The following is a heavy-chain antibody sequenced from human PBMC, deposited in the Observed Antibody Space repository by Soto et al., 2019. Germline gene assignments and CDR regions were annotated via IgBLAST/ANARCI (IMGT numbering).Heavy chain of an antibody. CDR3: ASSPCSGGSCYSVVDYYYYMDV. CDR2: IKQDGSEK. J-gene: IGHJ6*03. V-gene: IGHV3-7*01. CDR1: GFTFSSYW. D-gene: IGHD2-15*01. Sequence: EVQLVESGGGLVQPGGSLRLSCAASGFTFSSYWMSWVRQAPGKGLEWVANIKQDGSEKYYVDSVKGRFTISRDNAKNSLYLQMNSLRAEDTAVYYCASSPCSGGSCYSVVDYYYYMDVWGKGTTVTVSS.